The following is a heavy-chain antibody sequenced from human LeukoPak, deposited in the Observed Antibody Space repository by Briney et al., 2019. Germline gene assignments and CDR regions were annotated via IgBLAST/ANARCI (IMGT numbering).Heavy chain of an antibody. V-gene: IGHV4-4*07. Sequence: SETLSLTCTVSGGSISNYYWSWIRQPAGKGLDWIGRIYSSGSTNYNPSLQSRVTMSVDTSKNQFSLKLSSVTAADTAVYYCARGSSGWYSIDYWGQGTLVTVSS. D-gene: IGHD6-19*01. CDR1: GGSISNYY. CDR2: IYSSGST. J-gene: IGHJ4*02. CDR3: ARGSSGWYSIDY.